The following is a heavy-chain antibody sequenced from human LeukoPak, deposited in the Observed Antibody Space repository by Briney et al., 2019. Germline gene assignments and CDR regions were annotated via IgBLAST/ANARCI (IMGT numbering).Heavy chain of an antibody. Sequence: GGSLRLSCAASGFSFSSFGMNWVRQAPGKGLQWVAIIWYDGSHEDYADSVKGRFTISRDNSKNALYVQMNSLRAEDTAVYYCAKGRESGWYDYWGQGTLVTVSS. CDR1: GFSFSSFG. V-gene: IGHV3-33*06. J-gene: IGHJ4*02. CDR2: IWYDGSHE. CDR3: AKGRESGWYDY. D-gene: IGHD6-19*01.